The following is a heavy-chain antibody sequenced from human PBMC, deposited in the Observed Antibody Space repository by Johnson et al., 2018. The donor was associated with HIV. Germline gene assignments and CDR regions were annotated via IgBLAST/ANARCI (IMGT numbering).Heavy chain of an antibody. V-gene: IGHV3-20*04. D-gene: IGHD1-26*01. J-gene: IGHJ3*02. CDR2: INWNGGNR. CDR1: GFTFSSYD. CDR3: ARGVGATTVAAFDI. Sequence: EVQVVESGGGLVQPGGSLRLSCAASGFTFSSYDMHWVRQAPGKGLEWVSGINWNGGNRGYADSVKGQFIISSDNGKNSLYLQMNSLRAEATALYYCARGVGATTVAAFDIWGQGTVVIVSS.